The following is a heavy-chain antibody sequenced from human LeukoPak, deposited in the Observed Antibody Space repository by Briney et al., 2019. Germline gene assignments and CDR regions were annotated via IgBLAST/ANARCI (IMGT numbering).Heavy chain of an antibody. J-gene: IGHJ4*02. V-gene: IGHV4-4*02. Sequence: SETLSLTCAVSGVSMSSNNWWSWVRQPPGKGLEWIGEIHESGSTNYNPSLKSRVTISVDKSKAQFSLKLSSVTAAATAVYYCARHEGFSQKDWGQGNQVTVS. CDR3: ARHEGFSQKD. CDR1: GVSMSSNNW. CDR2: IHESGST.